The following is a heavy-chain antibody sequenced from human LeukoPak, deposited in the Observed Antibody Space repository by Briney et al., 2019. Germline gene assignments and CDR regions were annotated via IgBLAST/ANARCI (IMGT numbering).Heavy chain of an antibody. Sequence: GGSLRLSCAASGFTFSSYSMNWVRQAPGRGLEWVSSISTSSSYIYYADSVKGRFTISRDNAKNSLYLQMNSLRVEDTAVYYCARPSNEGQRLVGQGVDYWGQGTLVTVSS. CDR3: ARPSNEGQRLVGQGVDY. V-gene: IGHV3-21*01. J-gene: IGHJ4*02. CDR1: GFTFSSYS. CDR2: ISTSSSYI. D-gene: IGHD6-19*01.